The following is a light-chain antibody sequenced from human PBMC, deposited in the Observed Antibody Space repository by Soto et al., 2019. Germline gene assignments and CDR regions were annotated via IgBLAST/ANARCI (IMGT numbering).Light chain of an antibody. CDR3: LLSYTGRLYV. Sequence: QAVVTQEPSLTVSPGGTVTLTCGSSTGPVTSGHYPYWFQQKPGQAPRPLIYDTDNKHSWTPARFSGSLLGDKAALTLSGAQPEDEADYYCLLSYTGRLYVFGAGPKLTVL. V-gene: IGLV7-46*01. CDR2: DTD. J-gene: IGLJ1*01. CDR1: TGPVTSGHY.